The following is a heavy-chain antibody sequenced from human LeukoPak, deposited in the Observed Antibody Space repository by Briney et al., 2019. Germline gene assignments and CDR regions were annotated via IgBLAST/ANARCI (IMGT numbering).Heavy chain of an antibody. D-gene: IGHD1-26*01. Sequence: PGGSLRLSCAASGFTFSSYWMSWVRQAPGKGLEWVANIKQDGSEKCYVDSVKGRFTISRDNAKNSLYLQMNSLRAEDTAVYYCAREENKRSYVDYYYYMDVWGKGTTVTVSS. V-gene: IGHV3-7*01. CDR2: IKQDGSEK. J-gene: IGHJ6*03. CDR3: AREENKRSYVDYYYYMDV. CDR1: GFTFSSYW.